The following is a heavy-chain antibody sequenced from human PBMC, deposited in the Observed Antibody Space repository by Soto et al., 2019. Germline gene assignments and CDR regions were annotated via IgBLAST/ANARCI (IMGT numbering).Heavy chain of an antibody. CDR1: GFTFSNYA. D-gene: IGHD2-2*02. Sequence: EVQLLESGGGLIQPGGSLRLSCAVSGFTFSNYAMSWVRQAPGEGLEWVSTISVGGSAFYADSVKGRFTISRDNSKNTLFLQMNSLRAEDTALYHCAKRAPDTYYFDYWGQGTLVTVS. CDR3: AKRAPDTYYFDY. V-gene: IGHV3-23*01. CDR2: ISVGGSA. J-gene: IGHJ4*02.